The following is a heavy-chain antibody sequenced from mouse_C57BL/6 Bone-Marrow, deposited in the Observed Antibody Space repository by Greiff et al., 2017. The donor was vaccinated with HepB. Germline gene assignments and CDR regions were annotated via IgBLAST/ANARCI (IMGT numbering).Heavy chain of an antibody. CDR3: ARKSPNWEGGDYFDY. CDR1: GFSLTSYG. J-gene: IGHJ2*01. V-gene: IGHV2-2*01. Sequence: QVQLKQSGPGLVQPSQSLSITCTVSGFSLTSYGVHWVRQSPGKGLEWLGVIWSGGRTDYNAAFISRLSISKDNSKSQVFFKMNSLQAEDTAIYYGARKSPNWEGGDYFDYWGQGTTLTVSS. CDR2: IWSGGRT. D-gene: IGHD4-1*01.